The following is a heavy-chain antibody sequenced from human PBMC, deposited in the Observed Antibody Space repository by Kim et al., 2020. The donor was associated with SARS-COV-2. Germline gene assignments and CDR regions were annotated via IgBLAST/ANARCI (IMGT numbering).Heavy chain of an antibody. CDR3: ASAAAGMWSYYYGMDV. J-gene: IGHJ6*02. D-gene: IGHD6-13*01. V-gene: IGHV7-4-1*02. Sequence: ASVKVSCKASGYTFTSYAMNWVRQAPGQGLEWMGWINTKTGNPTYAQGFTGRFVFSLDTSVSTAYLQISSLKAEDTAVYYCASAAAGMWSYYYGMDVWGQGTTVTVSS. CDR1: GYTFTSYA. CDR2: INTKTGNP.